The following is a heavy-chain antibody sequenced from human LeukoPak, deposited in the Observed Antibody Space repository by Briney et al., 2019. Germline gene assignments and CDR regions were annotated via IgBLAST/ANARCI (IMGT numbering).Heavy chain of an antibody. CDR3: TRDGYNSFDY. CDR1: GFTFSSYG. J-gene: IGHJ4*02. Sequence: PGGSLRLSCAASGFTFSSYGMHWVRQAPGKGLEWVAVISYDGSNKYYADSVKGRFTISRDNFKNTQYLQMNSLRAEDTAVYYCTRDGYNSFDYWGQGTLVTVTS. CDR2: ISYDGSNK. D-gene: IGHD5-24*01. V-gene: IGHV3-30*03.